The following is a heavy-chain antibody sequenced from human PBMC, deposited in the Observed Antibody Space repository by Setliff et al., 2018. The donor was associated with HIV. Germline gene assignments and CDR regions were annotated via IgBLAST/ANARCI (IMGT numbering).Heavy chain of an antibody. D-gene: IGHD6-6*01. Sequence: SLKISCIVSGFNFADYGMSWVRQVPGKGLEWVAGISWSGITTTYADSVKGRFTIFRDNAKNSLYMQMNTLGAEDTAFYYCAREYSEAAPHFDSWGQGTLVAVSS. V-gene: IGHV3-20*04. CDR3: AREYSEAAPHFDS. J-gene: IGHJ5*01. CDR2: ISWSGITT. CDR1: GFNFADYG.